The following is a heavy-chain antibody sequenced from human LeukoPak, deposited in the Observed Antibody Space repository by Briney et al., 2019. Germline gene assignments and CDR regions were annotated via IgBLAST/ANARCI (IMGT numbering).Heavy chain of an antibody. CDR3: AAAPGAETPLLPVDY. J-gene: IGHJ4*02. V-gene: IGHV3-23*01. D-gene: IGHD1-26*01. Sequence: GGSLRLSCAASGFTFSAFATSWVRQAPGKGLEWVSSISGSGSRSYYADSVEGRFTISRDKSKSTLFLQMNSLRAEDTAVYYCAAAPGAETPLLPVDYWGQGTLVTVSS. CDR2: ISGSGSRS. CDR1: GFTFSAFA.